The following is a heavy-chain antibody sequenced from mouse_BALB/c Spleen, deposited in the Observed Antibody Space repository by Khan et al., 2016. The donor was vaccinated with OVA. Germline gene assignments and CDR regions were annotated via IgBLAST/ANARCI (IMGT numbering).Heavy chain of an antibody. Sequence: QVQLQQSGAELMKPGASVKISCKATGYTFSSYWIEWVKQRPGHGLDWIGEILPGSDSTNYNEKFKGKATFTADTSSNTAYMQLSSLTSEDSAFYYCSRQGGAYYSWFAYWGQGTLVTVSA. J-gene: IGHJ3*01. CDR3: SRQGGAYYSWFAY. D-gene: IGHD1-1*01. CDR1: GYTFSSYW. CDR2: ILPGSDST. V-gene: IGHV1-9*01.